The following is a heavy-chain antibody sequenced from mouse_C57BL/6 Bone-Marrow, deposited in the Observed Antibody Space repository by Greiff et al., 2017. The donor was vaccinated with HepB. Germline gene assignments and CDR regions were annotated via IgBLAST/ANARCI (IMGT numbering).Heavy chain of an antibody. CDR3: ARGYYLYYAMDY. D-gene: IGHD1-1*01. Sequence: VQLKESGPELVKPGASVKISCKASGYAFSSSWMNWVKQRPGKGLEWIGRIYPGDGDTNYNGKFKGKATLTADKSSSTAYMQLSSLTSEDSAVYFCARGYYLYYAMDYWGQGTSVTVSS. V-gene: IGHV1-82*01. CDR2: IYPGDGDT. J-gene: IGHJ4*01. CDR1: GYAFSSSW.